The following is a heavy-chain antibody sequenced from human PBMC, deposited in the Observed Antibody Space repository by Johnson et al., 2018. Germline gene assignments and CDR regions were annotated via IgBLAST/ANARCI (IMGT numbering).Heavy chain of an antibody. V-gene: IGHV3-74*02. CDR2: IHSDGSSI. Sequence: VQLVQSGGGLVQPGGSLRLSCAASGLTFSSYWMHWVRQAPGKGLVWVSRIHSDGSSISYADSVKGRFTISRDNAKYTLYLQMNSLRAEDTAVYYCARGAVAENDAFDIWGQGTMVTVSS. J-gene: IGHJ3*02. CDR1: GLTFSSYW. CDR3: ARGAVAENDAFDI. D-gene: IGHD6-19*01.